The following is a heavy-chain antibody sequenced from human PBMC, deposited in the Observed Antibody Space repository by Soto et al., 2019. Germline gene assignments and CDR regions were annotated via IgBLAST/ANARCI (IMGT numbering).Heavy chain of an antibody. CDR2: IYSSGST. Sequence: SETLSLTCTVSGGSISSYYWSWIRQPPGKGLDWIGYIYSSGSTNYNPSLKSRVTISVDTSKNEFSLKLTSVTAADTAVYYCARFSGWYSAFDYWGQGNPGHRLL. CDR3: ARFSGWYSAFDY. D-gene: IGHD6-19*01. J-gene: IGHJ4*02. V-gene: IGHV4-59*01. CDR1: GGSISSYY.